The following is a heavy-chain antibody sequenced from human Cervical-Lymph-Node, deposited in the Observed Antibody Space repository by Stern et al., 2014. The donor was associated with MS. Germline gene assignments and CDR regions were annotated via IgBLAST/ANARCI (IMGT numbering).Heavy chain of an antibody. J-gene: IGHJ4*02. CDR3: ARLGRGFLTLFRGGSDY. CDR2: IFPADSEI. Sequence: EVQLVESGAEVKKPGESLKISCKGSGYNFDSYWIGWVRQMPGKGLEWVGLIFPADSEIRYSPSFEGQATISADKSISTAYLQWSSLKASDTAMYYCARLGRGFLTLFRGGSDYWGQGTLVTVSS. CDR1: GYNFDSYW. D-gene: IGHD3-10*01. V-gene: IGHV5-51*03.